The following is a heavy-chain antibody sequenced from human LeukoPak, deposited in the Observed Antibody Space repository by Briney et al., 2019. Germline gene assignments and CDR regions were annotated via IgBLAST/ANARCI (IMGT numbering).Heavy chain of an antibody. CDR1: GYTFTSYG. D-gene: IGHD2-15*01. V-gene: IGHV1-18*01. CDR3: ARDLYCSGGSCYSGFDY. Sequence: ASVKVSCKASGYTFTSYGISWVRQAPGQGLEWMGWISAYNGNTNYAQKPQGRVTMTTDTSTSTAYMELRSLRSDDTAVYYCARDLYCSGGSCYSGFDYWGQGTLVTVSS. J-gene: IGHJ4*02. CDR2: ISAYNGNT.